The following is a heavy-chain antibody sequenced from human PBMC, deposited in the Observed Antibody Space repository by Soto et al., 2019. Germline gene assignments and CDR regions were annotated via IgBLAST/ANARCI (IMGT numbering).Heavy chain of an antibody. Sequence: QVQLVESGGGVVQPGRSLRLSCAASGFTFSSYGMHWVRQAPGKGLEGVAVISYDGSNKYYADSVKGRFTISRDNSKNTLYLQMNSLRAEDTAVYYCAKDQIAARPVGLTDYWGQGTLVTVSS. V-gene: IGHV3-30*18. CDR3: AKDQIAARPVGLTDY. CDR2: ISYDGSNK. CDR1: GFTFSSYG. J-gene: IGHJ4*02. D-gene: IGHD6-6*01.